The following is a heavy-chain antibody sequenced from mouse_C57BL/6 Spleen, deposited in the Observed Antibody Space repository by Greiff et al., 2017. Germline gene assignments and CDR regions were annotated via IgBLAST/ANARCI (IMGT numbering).Heavy chain of an antibody. CDR3: ARPYGNSGYWYFDV. CDR2: IDPSDSET. CDR1: GYTFTSYW. V-gene: IGHV1-52*01. J-gene: IGHJ1*03. Sequence: QVQLQQPGAELVRPGSSVKLSCKASGYTFTSYWMHWVKQRPIQGLEWIGNIDPSDSETHYNQKFKDKATLTVDKSSSTAYMQLSSLTSEDSAFYYCARPYGNSGYWYFDVWGTGTTVTVSS. D-gene: IGHD2-10*02.